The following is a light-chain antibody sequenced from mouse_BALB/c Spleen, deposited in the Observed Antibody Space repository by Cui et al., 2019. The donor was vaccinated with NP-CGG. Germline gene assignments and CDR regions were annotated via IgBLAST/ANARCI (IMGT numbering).Light chain of an antibody. CDR2: GTN. Sequence: QAVVSQESSFTTSPGETVTLTCRSRTGAVTTSNYANWVQENPDHLFTGLIGGTNNRAPGVPARFSGSLIGDKAALTITGTQTEDEAIYFCALWYSNHWVFGGGTKLTVL. V-gene: IGLV1*01. J-gene: IGLJ1*01. CDR3: ALWYSNHWV. CDR1: TGAVTTSNY.